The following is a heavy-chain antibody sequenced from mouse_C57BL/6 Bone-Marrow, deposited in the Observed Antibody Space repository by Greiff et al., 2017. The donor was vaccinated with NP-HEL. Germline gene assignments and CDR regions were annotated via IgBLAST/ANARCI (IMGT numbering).Heavy chain of an antibody. J-gene: IGHJ4*01. V-gene: IGHV1-26*01. CDR2: INPNNGGT. CDR3: ARRGSITTVVAPYYYAMDY. Sequence: VQLQQSGPELVKPGASVKISCKASGYTFTDYYMNWVKQSHGKSLEWIGDINPNNGGTSYNQKFKGKATLTVDKSSSTAYMELRSLTSEDSAVYYCARRGSITTVVAPYYYAMDYWGQGTSVTVSS. D-gene: IGHD1-1*01. CDR1: GYTFTDYY.